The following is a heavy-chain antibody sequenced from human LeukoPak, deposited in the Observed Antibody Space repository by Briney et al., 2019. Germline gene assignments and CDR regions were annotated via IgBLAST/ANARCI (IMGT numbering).Heavy chain of an antibody. V-gene: IGHV4-34*01. J-gene: IGHJ3*02. Sequence: SETLSLTCTVSGGSISSYYWSCVRQPPGKGLEWIGEINHSGSASYNPSLKSRVTISVDTSKIQFSLKLSSVTATDTAVYYCARMRDNWNVCVFDIWGQGAMVTVSS. CDR2: INHSGSA. CDR3: ARMRDNWNVCVFDI. D-gene: IGHD1-1*01. CDR1: GGSISSYY.